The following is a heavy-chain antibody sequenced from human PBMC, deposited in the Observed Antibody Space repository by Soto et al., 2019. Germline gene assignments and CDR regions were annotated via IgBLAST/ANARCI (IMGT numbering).Heavy chain of an antibody. V-gene: IGHV3-74*01. J-gene: IGHJ4*02. CDR3: ARREYDVVTGYRIDQ. Sequence: GGSLRLSCVVSGFTFSNYWMHWVRQAPGKGLVWVSRVNGDGSSTIYADSVKGRFTISRDNAKNTLYLQMNSLRAEDTAVYYCARREYDVVTGYRIDQWGQGIRVTVS. D-gene: IGHD3-9*01. CDR2: VNGDGSST. CDR1: GFTFSNYW.